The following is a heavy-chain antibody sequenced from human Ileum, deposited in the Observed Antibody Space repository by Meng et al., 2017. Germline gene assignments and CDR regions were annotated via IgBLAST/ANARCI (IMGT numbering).Heavy chain of an antibody. Sequence: QVQLQQWGAGLLKPSETLSLTCAFYGGSFSHYDWNWIRQCPGKGLEWIGQINHSGSSNYNPTLSSRVTISADMSKSQYSLKLSSVTAADTAVYYCRLAYCIGDCGDYWGQGTLVTVSS. CDR3: RLAYCIGDCGDY. CDR1: GGSFSHYD. CDR2: INHSGSS. J-gene: IGHJ4*02. V-gene: IGHV4-34*02. D-gene: IGHD2-21*02.